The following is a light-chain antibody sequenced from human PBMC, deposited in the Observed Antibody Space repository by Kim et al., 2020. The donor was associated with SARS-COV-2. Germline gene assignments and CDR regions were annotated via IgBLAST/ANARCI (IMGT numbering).Light chain of an antibody. CDR2: GKN. CDR3: NSRDSSGNHWV. V-gene: IGLV3-19*01. Sequence: LGQTVMITCQGDSLRSYYASRYQQKPGQAPVLVIYGKNNRPSGIPDRFSGSSSGNTASLTITGAQAEDVADYYCNSRDSSGNHWVFGGGTNLTVL. J-gene: IGLJ3*02. CDR1: SLRSYY.